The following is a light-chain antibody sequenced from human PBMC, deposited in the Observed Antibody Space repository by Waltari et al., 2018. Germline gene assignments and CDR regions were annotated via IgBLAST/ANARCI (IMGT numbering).Light chain of an antibody. CDR1: QGLLHSNGYTD. Sequence: DIVMTKSSLSMPVTPGAPASISCRPSQGLLHSNGYTDLEWYVQTPGQSPQLLIYSVSNRASRVPDRFSGSGSGTDFTLKISRVEAEDVGVYYGMQALLAPRTFGQGTKVEIK. V-gene: IGKV2-28*01. CDR2: SVS. CDR3: MQALLAPRT. J-gene: IGKJ1*01.